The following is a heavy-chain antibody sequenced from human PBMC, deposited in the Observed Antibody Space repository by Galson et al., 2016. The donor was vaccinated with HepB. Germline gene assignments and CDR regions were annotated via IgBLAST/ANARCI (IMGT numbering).Heavy chain of an antibody. J-gene: IGHJ4*02. Sequence: SLRLSCAASGFNFSNYGMHWVRQAPGKGLEWVAVISYDGSNKYYADSVKGRFTISRDNSKNTLYLQMNSLRAEDTAMYYCARDSSSTSWYEWSEDWGQGTLVIVSS. CDR1: GFNFSNYG. CDR2: ISYDGSNK. V-gene: IGHV3-30*19. D-gene: IGHD6-13*01. CDR3: ARDSSSTSWYEWSED.